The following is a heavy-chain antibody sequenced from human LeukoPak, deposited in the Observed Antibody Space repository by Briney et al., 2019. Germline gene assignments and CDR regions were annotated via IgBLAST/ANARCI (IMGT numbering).Heavy chain of an antibody. D-gene: IGHD5-24*01. J-gene: IGHJ4*02. CDR3: ARGSRDGYNYYFDY. CDR2: MNPNSGNT. CDR1: GYTFTNYD. V-gene: IGHV1-8*01. Sequence: GASVKVSCKASGYTFTNYDVNWVRQATGQGLEWMGWMNPNSGNTGYAQKFQGRVTMTRNTSISTAYMELSSLRSEDTAVYYCARGSRDGYNYYFDYWGQGTLVTVSS.